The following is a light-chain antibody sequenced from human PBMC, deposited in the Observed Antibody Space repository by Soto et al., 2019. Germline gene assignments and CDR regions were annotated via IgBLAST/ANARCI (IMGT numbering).Light chain of an antibody. Sequence: DIQMTQSPSTLSATVGDRVTINCRASQSISSWLAWYQQKPGKAPKLLIYKASSLESGVPSRFSGSGSGTEFTLTISSLQPDDFATYYCQQYNSYPLTFGGGTRLEIK. CDR3: QQYNSYPLT. CDR2: KAS. CDR1: QSISSW. V-gene: IGKV1-5*03. J-gene: IGKJ5*01.